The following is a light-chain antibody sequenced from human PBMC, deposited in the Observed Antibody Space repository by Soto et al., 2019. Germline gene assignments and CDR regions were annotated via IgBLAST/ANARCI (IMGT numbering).Light chain of an antibody. V-gene: IGLV2-14*01. CDR1: SSDIGGFHY. J-gene: IGLJ1*01. Sequence: QSVLTQPASVSGSPGQSITISCTGTSSDIGGFHYVSWYQHHPGKDPKLMIYQVSNRPSGVSNRFSGSKSGNTASLTISGLQAEDEADYFCSSYSSSSTFYVFGAGTKVTVL. CDR2: QVS. CDR3: SSYSSSSTFYV.